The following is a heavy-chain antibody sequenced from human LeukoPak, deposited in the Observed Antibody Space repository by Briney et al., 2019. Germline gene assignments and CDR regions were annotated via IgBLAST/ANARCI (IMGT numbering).Heavy chain of an antibody. CDR2: ISYDGSNK. V-gene: IGHV3-30*18. Sequence: GGSLRLSCAASGFTFSSYGMHWVRQAPGKGLEWVAVISYDGSNKYYADSVEGRFTISRDNSKNTPYLQMNSLRAEDTAVYYCAKDSFDGDYPTDLDVWGQGTTVTVSS. D-gene: IGHD4-17*01. J-gene: IGHJ6*02. CDR3: AKDSFDGDYPTDLDV. CDR1: GFTFSSYG.